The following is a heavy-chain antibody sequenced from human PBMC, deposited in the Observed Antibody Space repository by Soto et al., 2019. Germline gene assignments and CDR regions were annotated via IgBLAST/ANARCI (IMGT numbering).Heavy chain of an antibody. D-gene: IGHD6-13*01. CDR1: GYTFASYG. CDR3: VRRHVSATGIDWFDP. CDR2: INAANGDT. J-gene: IGHJ5*02. V-gene: IGHV1-3*01. Sequence: ASVKVSCKASGYTFASYGIHWVRQAPGQRLEWMGWINAANGDTKYSPKFQGRVTITRDTSASTAYMELSSLRSEDTAVYYCVRRHVSATGIDWFDPWGQGTLVTVS.